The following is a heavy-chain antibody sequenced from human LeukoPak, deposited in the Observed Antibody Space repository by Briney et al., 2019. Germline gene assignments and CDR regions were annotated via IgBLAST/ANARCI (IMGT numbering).Heavy chain of an antibody. CDR2: MNPNSGNT. D-gene: IGHD2-2*01. CDR3: ARGRGSCSSTSCYNWFDP. Sequence: ASVKVSRKASGYTFTSYDINWVRQATGQGLEWMGWMNPNSGNTGYAQKFQGRVTMTRNTSISTAYMELSSLRSEDTAVYYCARGRGSCSSTSCYNWFDPWGQGTLVTVSS. J-gene: IGHJ5*02. V-gene: IGHV1-8*01. CDR1: GYTFTSYD.